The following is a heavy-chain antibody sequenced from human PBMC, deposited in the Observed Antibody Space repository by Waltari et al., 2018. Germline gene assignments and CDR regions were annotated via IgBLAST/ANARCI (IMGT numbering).Heavy chain of an antibody. D-gene: IGHD6-19*01. V-gene: IGHV3-30*11. CDR2: ISNDGTNK. CDR3: ARDSDSSGWYIDY. J-gene: IGHJ4*02. Sequence: QVQVGGSGGGVGQPGRSPRLSCAASGVISSNSSVHWVRQAPGKGLEWVTKISNDGTNKYYADSVKGRFTISRDNSKNTLYLQMNSLRPDDTAVYYCARDSDSSGWYIDYWGQGTLVTVSS. CDR1: GVISSNSS.